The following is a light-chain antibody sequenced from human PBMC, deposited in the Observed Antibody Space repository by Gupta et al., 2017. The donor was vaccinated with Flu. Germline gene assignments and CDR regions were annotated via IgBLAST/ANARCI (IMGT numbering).Light chain of an antibody. Sequence: SSALTPPPSVSVSLGQAATITSSGDRLGEKRGSWFQQRPGRHRLMVIYANDKRAAALPEPFFGSNSGSAATLTIRGTQAVDEDDYYCQAWDSGSAVFGGGTKLTVL. CDR1: RLGEKR. CDR2: AND. J-gene: IGLJ3*02. V-gene: IGLV3-1*01. CDR3: QAWDSGSAV.